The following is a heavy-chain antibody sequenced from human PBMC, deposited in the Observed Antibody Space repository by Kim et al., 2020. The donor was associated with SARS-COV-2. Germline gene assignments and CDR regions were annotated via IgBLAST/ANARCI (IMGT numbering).Heavy chain of an antibody. J-gene: IGHJ3*02. Sequence: GGSLRLSYTGSGFTFSNYVMQWVRQAPGKGLEWVSYISSGSTTVYYSASVKGRFTVSRDDAKQSLYLQMNSLTEEDTAVYFCTTEGVEGSAFDIWGQGTTVTVSS. CDR2: ISSGSTTV. CDR1: GFTFSNYV. V-gene: IGHV3-48*02. CDR3: TTEGVEGSAFDI. D-gene: IGHD3-10*01.